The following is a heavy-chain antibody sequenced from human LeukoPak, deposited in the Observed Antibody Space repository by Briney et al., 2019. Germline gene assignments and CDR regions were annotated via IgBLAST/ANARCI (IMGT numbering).Heavy chain of an antibody. CDR3: AREADMAKNYYYYMDV. CDR2: IYTSGST. Sequence: RASETLSLTCTVSGGSIISGPYYWSWLRLPAGKGLEWIGRIYTSGSTSYNPSLKSRVTMSVDTSKNQLSLRLSSVTAADTAVYYCAREADMAKNYYYYMDVWGKGTTVTISS. CDR1: GGSIISGPYY. J-gene: IGHJ6*03. D-gene: IGHD2-15*01. V-gene: IGHV4-61*02.